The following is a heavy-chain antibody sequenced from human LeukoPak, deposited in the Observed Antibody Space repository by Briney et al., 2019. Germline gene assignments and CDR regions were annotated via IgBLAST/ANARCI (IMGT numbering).Heavy chain of an antibody. D-gene: IGHD3-22*01. J-gene: IGHJ4*02. Sequence: PGGSLRLSCAASGFTFDDYAMHWVRQAPGKGLEWVSGISWNSGSIGYADSVKGRFTISRDNAKNSLYLQMNSLRAEDTAVYYCARVGASSGYYYRPNFDYWGQGTLVTVFS. CDR2: ISWNSGSI. CDR1: GFTFDDYA. V-gene: IGHV3-9*01. CDR3: ARVGASSGYYYRPNFDY.